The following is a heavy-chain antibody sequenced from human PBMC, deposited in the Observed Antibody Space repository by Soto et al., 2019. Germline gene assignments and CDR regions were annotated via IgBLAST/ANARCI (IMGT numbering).Heavy chain of an antibody. J-gene: IGHJ4*02. CDR1: GFAFSDPY. Sequence: QVQLVESGGGVVKPGGSLRLSCAASGFAFSDPYMSWIRQAPGKGLEWISDISSSGSTIYYADSVKGRFTISRDNAKKSLYLQMDSLTAEDTAVYYCARGGASVTTPFDSWGQGTQVPVSS. CDR2: ISSSGSTI. V-gene: IGHV3-11*01. CDR3: ARGGASVTTPFDS. D-gene: IGHD4-17*01.